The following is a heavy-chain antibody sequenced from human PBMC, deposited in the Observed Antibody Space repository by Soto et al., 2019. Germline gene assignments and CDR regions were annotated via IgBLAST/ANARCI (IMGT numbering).Heavy chain of an antibody. CDR2: ISSSSSYI. D-gene: IGHD2-15*01. CDR3: ASCSPVDY. J-gene: IGHJ4*02. CDR1: GFTFSSYS. Sequence: EVQLVESGGGLVKPGGSLRLSCTASGFTFSSYSMNWVRQAPGKGLEWVSSISSSSSYIYYADSVKGRFTISRDNAKNSLYLQTDSLGAEDTAVYYCASCSPVDYWGQGTLVTVSS. V-gene: IGHV3-21*01.